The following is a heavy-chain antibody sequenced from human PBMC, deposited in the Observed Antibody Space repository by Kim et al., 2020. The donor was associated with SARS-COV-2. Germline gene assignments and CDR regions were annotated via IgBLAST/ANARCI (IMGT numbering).Heavy chain of an antibody. V-gene: IGHV4-34*01. D-gene: IGHD6-19*01. J-gene: IGHJ3*02. CDR1: GGSFSGYY. CDR3: ARVLSRALKKQWLVRKDAFDI. CDR2: INHSGST. Sequence: SETLSLTCAVYGGSFSGYYWSWIRQPPGKGLEWIGEINHSGSTNYNPSLKSRVTISVDTSKNQFSLKLSSVTAADTAVYYCARVLSRALKKQWLVRKDAFDIWGQGTMVAVSS.